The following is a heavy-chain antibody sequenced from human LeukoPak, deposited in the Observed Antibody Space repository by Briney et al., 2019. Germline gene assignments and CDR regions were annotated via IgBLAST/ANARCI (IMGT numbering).Heavy chain of an antibody. Sequence: APVKVSCKASGYTFTSYYMHWVRQAPGQRLEWMGIINPSGGSTSYAQKFQGRVTMTRDTSTSTVYMELSSLRSEDTAVYYCARTTIRKYDPLGYWGQGTLVTVSS. CDR3: ARTTIRKYDPLGY. J-gene: IGHJ4*02. D-gene: IGHD3-16*01. V-gene: IGHV1-46*01. CDR1: GYTFTSYY. CDR2: INPSGGST.